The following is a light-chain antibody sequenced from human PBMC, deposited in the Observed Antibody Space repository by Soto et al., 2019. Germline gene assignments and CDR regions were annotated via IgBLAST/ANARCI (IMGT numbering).Light chain of an antibody. CDR3: QQRSNWPPIT. J-gene: IGKJ5*01. CDR2: AAS. Sequence: DIQMTQSPSSLSASVGDRVTITCRASQCISNDLAWYLQKPGKAPKLLIYAASTLQSGVPSRFSGSGSGTDFTLTISSLEPEDFAVYYCQQRSNWPPITFGQGTRLENK. V-gene: IGKV1-9*01. CDR1: QCISND.